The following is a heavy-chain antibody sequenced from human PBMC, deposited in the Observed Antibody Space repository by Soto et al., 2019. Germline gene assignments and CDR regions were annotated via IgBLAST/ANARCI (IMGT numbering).Heavy chain of an antibody. CDR1: GFTFSDYY. D-gene: IGHD6-19*01. J-gene: IGHJ4*02. V-gene: IGHV3-11*01. Sequence: GGSLRLSCAASGFTFSDYYMSWIRQAPGKGLEWVSYISSSGNTYHADSVRGRFTISRDNSENTLYLQMRSLRAEDTAVYYCAKDLVAARTYWGQGALVTVSS. CDR3: AKDLVAARTY. CDR2: ISSSGNT.